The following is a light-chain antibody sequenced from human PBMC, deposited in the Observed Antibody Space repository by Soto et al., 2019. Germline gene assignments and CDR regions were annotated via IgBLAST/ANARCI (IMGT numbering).Light chain of an antibody. CDR2: AAS. CDR3: QQTYTTLRT. Sequence: DIQMTQSPLSLSASVGDRVTITCRASQSISSYLNWYQQKPGKAPKLLIYAASRLQSGVPSRFSGSGSGTDFTLTISSLQPEDFATYSCQQTYTTLRTFGQGTKLEIK. J-gene: IGKJ2*02. V-gene: IGKV1-39*01. CDR1: QSISSY.